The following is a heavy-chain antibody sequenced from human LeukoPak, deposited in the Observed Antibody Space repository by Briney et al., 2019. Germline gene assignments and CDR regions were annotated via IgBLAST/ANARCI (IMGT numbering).Heavy chain of an antibody. J-gene: IGHJ4*02. CDR3: ARSQDGVAIPFDY. D-gene: IGHD2-15*01. Sequence: SETLSLTCTVSGGSISSSSYYWGWIRQPPGKGLEWIGSIYYSGSTYYNPSLKSRVTISVDTSKNQSSLKLSSVTAADTAVYYCARSQDGVAIPFDYWGQGTLVTVSS. CDR1: GGSISSSSYY. CDR2: IYYSGST. V-gene: IGHV4-39*01.